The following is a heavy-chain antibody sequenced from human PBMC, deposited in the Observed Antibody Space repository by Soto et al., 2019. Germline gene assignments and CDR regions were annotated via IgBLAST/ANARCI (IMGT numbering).Heavy chain of an antibody. J-gene: IGHJ4*02. CDR1: GFTFSSYS. Sequence: GSLRLSCAASGFTFSSYSMNWVRQAPGKGLEWVSYISSSSSTIYYADSVKGRFTISRDNAKNSLYLQMNSLRDEDTAVYYCARVGLVGGNYYDSSGYDPLDYWGQGTLVTVSS. CDR2: ISSSSSTI. V-gene: IGHV3-48*02. CDR3: ARVGLVGGNYYDSSGYDPLDY. D-gene: IGHD3-22*01.